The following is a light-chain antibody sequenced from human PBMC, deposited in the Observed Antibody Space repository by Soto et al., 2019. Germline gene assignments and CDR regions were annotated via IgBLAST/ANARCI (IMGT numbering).Light chain of an antibody. CDR3: QQSYSIPIT. Sequence: DIQMTQSPSSVSASVGDRVTITCRASQSIGDSLHWYQQIPGKAPYLLIYSASTLETGFPSRFRGSGSGTDFTLTISSLQPEDFATYYCQQSYSIPITFGQGTRLEI. CDR2: SAS. CDR1: QSIGDS. V-gene: IGKV1-39*01. J-gene: IGKJ5*01.